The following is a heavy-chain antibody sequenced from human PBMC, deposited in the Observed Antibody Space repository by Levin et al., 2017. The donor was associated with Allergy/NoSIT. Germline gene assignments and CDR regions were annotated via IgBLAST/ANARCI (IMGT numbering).Heavy chain of an antibody. V-gene: IGHV3-23*01. CDR1: EFRFGSYA. D-gene: IGHD1-1*01. CDR3: ANNNWNDASYFNH. J-gene: IGHJ4*02. CDR2: ISSTGGHT. Sequence: PGGSLRLSCTASEFRFGSYAMSWVRQAAGKGPEWVSFISSTGGHTNYADSVKGRFTISRDNSINTLYLQMNSLRDEDTAIYYCANNNWNDASYFNHWGPGTLVTVSA.